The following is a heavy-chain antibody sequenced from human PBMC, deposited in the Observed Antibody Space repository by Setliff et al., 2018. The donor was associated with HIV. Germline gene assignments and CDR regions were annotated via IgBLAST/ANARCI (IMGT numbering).Heavy chain of an antibody. J-gene: IGHJ4*02. CDR3: ARDRGGSWTFDH. D-gene: IGHD2-15*01. Sequence: ASVKVSCKASGYTFTSYYMHWVRQAPGQGLEWMGIINPSGGSTSYAQKFQDRVALTRDTSTGTVYMELRSLRSEDTAVYYCARDRGGSWTFDHWGQGTLVTVS. CDR2: INPSGGST. V-gene: IGHV1-46*01. CDR1: GYTFTSYY.